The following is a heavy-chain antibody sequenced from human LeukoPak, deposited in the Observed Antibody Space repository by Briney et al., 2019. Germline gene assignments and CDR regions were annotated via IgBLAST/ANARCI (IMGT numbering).Heavy chain of an antibody. CDR2: IYYSGST. Sequence: SETLSLTCAVSGGSISSYYWSWIRQPPGKGLEWIGYIYYSGSTNYNPSLKSRVTISVDTSKNQFSLKLSSVTAADTAVYYCTRQGRTRTQNRFDPWGQGTLVTVSS. D-gene: IGHD1-7*01. J-gene: IGHJ5*02. V-gene: IGHV4-59*01. CDR3: TRQGRTRTQNRFDP. CDR1: GGSISSYY.